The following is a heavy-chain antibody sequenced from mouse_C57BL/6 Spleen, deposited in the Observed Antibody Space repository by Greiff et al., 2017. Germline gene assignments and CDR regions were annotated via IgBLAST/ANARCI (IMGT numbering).Heavy chain of an antibody. Sequence: EVQRVESEGGLVQPGSSMKLSCTASGFTFSDYYMAWVRQVPEKGLEWVANINYDGSSTYYLDSLKSRFIISRDNAKNILYLQMSSLKSEDTATDCCARGDYGSSSPSYWYFDVWGTGTTVTVSS. CDR2: INYDGSST. CDR1: GFTFSDYY. D-gene: IGHD1-1*01. V-gene: IGHV5-16*01. CDR3: ARGDYGSSSPSYWYFDV. J-gene: IGHJ1*03.